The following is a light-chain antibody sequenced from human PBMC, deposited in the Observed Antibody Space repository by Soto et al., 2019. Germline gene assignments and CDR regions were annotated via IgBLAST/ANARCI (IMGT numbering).Light chain of an antibody. CDR3: MQRIEFPLT. CDR1: HSLLHSNGYNY. V-gene: IGKV2-40*01. Sequence: DSLMTQSPLSLPVTPGEPASISCRSSHSLLHSNGYNYLDWYLQKPGQSPQLLIYTVSYRASGVPDRFSGSGSGTDFTLKISRVEAEDVGVYYCMQRIEFPLTFGGGAKADVK. J-gene: IGKJ4*01. CDR2: TVS.